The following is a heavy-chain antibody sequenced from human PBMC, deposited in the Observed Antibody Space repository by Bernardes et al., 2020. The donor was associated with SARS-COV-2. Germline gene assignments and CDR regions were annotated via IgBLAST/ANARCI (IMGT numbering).Heavy chain of an antibody. CDR1: GFTFSSYG. Sequence: GGSLRLSCAASGFTFSSYGMHWVRQAPGKGLEWVTVISYDGSNEYYADSVKGRFTISRDNSKNTVYLQMNSLRAEDTGIYYCAKDRSLVGVYTGIASWGQGTLVTVSS. CDR3: AKDRSLVGVYTGIAS. V-gene: IGHV3-30*18. D-gene: IGHD1-26*01. CDR2: ISYDGSNE. J-gene: IGHJ4*02.